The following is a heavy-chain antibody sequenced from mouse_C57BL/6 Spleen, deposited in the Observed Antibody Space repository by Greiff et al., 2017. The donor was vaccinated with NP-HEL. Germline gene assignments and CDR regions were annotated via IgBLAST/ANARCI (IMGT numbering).Heavy chain of an antibody. V-gene: IGHV1-42*01. J-gene: IGHJ1*03. CDR1: GYSFTGYY. CDR2: INPSTGGT. CDR3: ARRGYGNFDWYFDV. Sequence: EVQLQQSGPELVKPGASVKISCKASGYSFTGYYMNWVKQSPEKSLEWIGEINPSTGGTTYNQKFKAKATLTVDKSSSTAYMQLKSLTSEDSAVYYCARRGYGNFDWYFDVWGTGTTVTVSS. D-gene: IGHD2-1*01.